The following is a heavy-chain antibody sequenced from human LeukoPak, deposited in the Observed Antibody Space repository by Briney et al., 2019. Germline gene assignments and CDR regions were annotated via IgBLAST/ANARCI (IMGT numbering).Heavy chain of an antibody. Sequence: GASVKVSCKASGYTFTSYYMHWVRQAPGQGLEWMGWISAYNGNTNYAQKLQGRVTMTTDTSTSTAYMELRSLRSDDTAVYYCARTMTTVTTDDYWGQGTLVTVSS. CDR2: ISAYNGNT. D-gene: IGHD4-17*01. J-gene: IGHJ4*02. CDR3: ARTMTTVTTDDY. CDR1: GYTFTSYY. V-gene: IGHV1-18*04.